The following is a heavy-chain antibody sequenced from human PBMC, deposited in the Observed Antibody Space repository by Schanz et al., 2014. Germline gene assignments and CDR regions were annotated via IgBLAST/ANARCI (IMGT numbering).Heavy chain of an antibody. CDR2: IYIGGNT. D-gene: IGHD2-15*01. CDR1: GFSVGNKY. CDR3: ARCGAAYYFDD. J-gene: IGHJ4*02. V-gene: IGHV3-66*01. Sequence: EVQLVESGGGLVQPGGSLRLSCAASGFSVGNKYMNWVRQAPGKGLEWVSFIYIGGNTYYADSVKGGFTISRDNSKITVYIQMNSLRAEDATVYCCARCGAAYYFDDWGQGTLVTVSS.